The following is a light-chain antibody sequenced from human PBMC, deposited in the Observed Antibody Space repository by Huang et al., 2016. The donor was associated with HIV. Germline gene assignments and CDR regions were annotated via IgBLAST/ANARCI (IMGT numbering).Light chain of an antibody. V-gene: IGKV3-15*01. J-gene: IGKJ3*01. Sequence: EIVMTQSPATLSVSPGERATLSCRASQSVRTNLAWYQQKPGQAPRLLIYGTSTRATGIQARFSGSGSGTEFTLTITSRQSEDFAVYYCQQYDNWPPATFGPGTKVDIK. CDR1: QSVRTN. CDR3: QQYDNWPPAT. CDR2: GTS.